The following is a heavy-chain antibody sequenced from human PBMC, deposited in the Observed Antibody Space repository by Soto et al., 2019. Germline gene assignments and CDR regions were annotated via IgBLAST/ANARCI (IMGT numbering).Heavy chain of an antibody. D-gene: IGHD5-12*01. CDR1: GGAMYAYY. J-gene: IGHJ4*01. CDR3: ARGGHDFAFDY. Sequence: SETLSLTCTVSGGAMYAYYWSWIRQSPGKGLEWIANIYYSGRTNYNPSLKSRVTISVDTSKSQFSLRLRSVTAADTAVYYCARGGHDFAFDYWGHGGLVTVSS. CDR2: IYYSGRT. V-gene: IGHV4-59*01.